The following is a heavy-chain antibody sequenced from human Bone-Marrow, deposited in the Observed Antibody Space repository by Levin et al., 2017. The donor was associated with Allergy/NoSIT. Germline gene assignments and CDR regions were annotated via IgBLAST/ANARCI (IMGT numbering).Heavy chain of an antibody. V-gene: IGHV3-30*18. Sequence: GESLKISCAASGFTFSSYGMHWVRQAPGKGLEWVAVISYDESNKFYADSVKGRFTISRDNSKNTLYMQMNSLRVEDTAMYYCAKDPARDTAMVSNWFDPWGQGTLVTVSS. J-gene: IGHJ5*02. CDR2: ISYDESNK. D-gene: IGHD5-18*01. CDR1: GFTFSSYG. CDR3: AKDPARDTAMVSNWFDP.